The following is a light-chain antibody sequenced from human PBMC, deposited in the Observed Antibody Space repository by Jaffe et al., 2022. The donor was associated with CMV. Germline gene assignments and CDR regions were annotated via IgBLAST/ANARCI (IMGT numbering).Light chain of an antibody. V-gene: IGLV1-40*01. CDR3: QSYDSSLSGVV. Sequence: QSVLTQPPSVSGAPGQRVTVSCTGSSSNIGAGYGVHWYQQLPGTAPKLLIYGNNNRPSGVPDRFSGSKSDTSASLAITGLQAEDEADYYCQSYDSSLSGVVFGGGTKLTVL. CDR1: SSNIGAGYG. J-gene: IGLJ2*01. CDR2: GNN.